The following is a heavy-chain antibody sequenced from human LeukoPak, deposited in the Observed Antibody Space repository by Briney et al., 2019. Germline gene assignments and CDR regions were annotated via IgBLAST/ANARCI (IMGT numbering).Heavy chain of an antibody. CDR1: GYTFTGYY. D-gene: IGHD2-2*01. CDR2: INPNSGGT. V-gene: IGHV1-2*02. Sequence: ASVKVSCKASGYTFTGYYMHWVRQAPGQGLEWMGWINPNSGGTNYAQKLQGRVTMTRDTSISTAYMELSRLRSDDTAVYYCARDAKYQLLSRYDAFDIWGQGTMVTVSS. J-gene: IGHJ3*02. CDR3: ARDAKYQLLSRYDAFDI.